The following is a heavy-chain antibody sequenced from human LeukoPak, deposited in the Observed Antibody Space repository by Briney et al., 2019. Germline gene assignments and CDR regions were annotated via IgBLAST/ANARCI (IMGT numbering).Heavy chain of an antibody. D-gene: IGHD1-26*01. V-gene: IGHV4-59*04. CDR3: TGDLTQPFDH. CDR1: GGSISSYY. CDR2: ISHSGHT. Sequence: SETLSLTCTVSGGSISSYYWSWIRQPPGKGLEWIGNISHSGHTYYNPSFKSRVTISVDTSKNQFSLKLSSVTAADTAVYYCTGDLTQPFDHWGQGTLVTVPS. J-gene: IGHJ4*02.